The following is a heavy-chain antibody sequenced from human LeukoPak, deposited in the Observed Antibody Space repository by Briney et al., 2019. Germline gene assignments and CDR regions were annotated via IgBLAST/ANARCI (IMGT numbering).Heavy chain of an antibody. Sequence: GGSLRLSCAASGFTFSSYSITWVRQAPGKGLERVSSISSSSSYIYYAGSVKGRFTISRDNAKNSLYLQMNSLRAEDTAVYYCARDARIAYCGGDCYSGFDYWGQGTLVTVSS. J-gene: IGHJ4*02. CDR2: ISSSSSYI. CDR3: ARDARIAYCGGDCYSGFDY. D-gene: IGHD2-21*02. CDR1: GFTFSSYS. V-gene: IGHV3-21*01.